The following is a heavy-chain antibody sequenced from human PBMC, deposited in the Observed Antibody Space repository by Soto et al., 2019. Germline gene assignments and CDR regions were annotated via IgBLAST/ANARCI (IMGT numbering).Heavy chain of an antibody. CDR1: GYTFTSYG. CDR2: ISAYNGNT. Sequence: GSSVQVTCTASGYTFTSYGISWVRQAPGQGLEWMGWISAYNGNTNYAQKLQGRVTMTTDTSTSTAYMELRSLRADVTAVYYCARDRLYDDSPSNHADYWG. D-gene: IGHD3-22*01. V-gene: IGHV1-18*04. CDR3: ARDRLYDDSPSNHADY. J-gene: IGHJ4*01.